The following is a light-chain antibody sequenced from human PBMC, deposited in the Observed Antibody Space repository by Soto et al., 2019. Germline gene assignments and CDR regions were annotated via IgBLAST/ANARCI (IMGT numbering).Light chain of an antibody. CDR2: GAS. J-gene: IGKJ5*01. CDR1: HGVSSN. CDR3: QQYNNWPSVT. V-gene: IGKV3-15*01. Sequence: IVMTQSPATRSVLPGERATLSRRATHGVSSNFAWCQQKPGQAPRLLIYGASTRATGIPARFSGSGSGTEFTLTISSLQSEDFAVYYCQQYNNWPSVTFGQGTRLE.